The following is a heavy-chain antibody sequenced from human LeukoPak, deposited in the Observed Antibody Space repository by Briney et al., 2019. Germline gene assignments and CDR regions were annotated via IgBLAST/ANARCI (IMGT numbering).Heavy chain of an antibody. CDR1: GDSISSTNW. J-gene: IGHJ4*02. V-gene: IGHV4-4*02. Sequence: SETLSLTCTVSGDSISSTNWWSWVRQPPGKGLEWIGEIYRNGNTNYNPSLRSRVTISVDTSKNQFSLKLSAVTAADTAVYYCARDPLKGFDYWGQGMLVTVSS. CDR2: IYRNGNT. CDR3: ARDPLKGFDY.